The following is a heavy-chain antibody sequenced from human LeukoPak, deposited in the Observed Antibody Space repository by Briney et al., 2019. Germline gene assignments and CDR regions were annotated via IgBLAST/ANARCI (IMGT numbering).Heavy chain of an antibody. Sequence: GGSLRLSCAASGFSFASYEMNWVRQAPGKGLEWVSHISSDGRVGRYLDSVRGRFTMSRDNAKDLLFLQMNGLRGEDTAVYYCARDTVNSPFVISLDYWGQGALVTVSS. J-gene: IGHJ4*02. CDR2: ISSDGRVG. D-gene: IGHD2/OR15-2a*01. CDR1: GFSFASYE. V-gene: IGHV3-48*03. CDR3: ARDTVNSPFVISLDY.